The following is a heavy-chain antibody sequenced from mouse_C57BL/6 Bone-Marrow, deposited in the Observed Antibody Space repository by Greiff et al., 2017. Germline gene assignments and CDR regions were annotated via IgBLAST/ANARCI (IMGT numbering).Heavy chain of an antibody. CDR1: GYTFTSYG. J-gene: IGHJ2*01. D-gene: IGHD1-1*01. Sequence: QVTLKVSGAELARPGASVKLSCKASGYTFTSYGISWVKQRTGQGLEWIGEIYPRSGNTYYNEKFKGKSTLTADNSSSTAYMELRSLTSEDAAVDFCARRSTTVVAEGDWGQGTTLTVSS. CDR2: IYPRSGNT. CDR3: ARRSTTVVAEGD. V-gene: IGHV1-81*01.